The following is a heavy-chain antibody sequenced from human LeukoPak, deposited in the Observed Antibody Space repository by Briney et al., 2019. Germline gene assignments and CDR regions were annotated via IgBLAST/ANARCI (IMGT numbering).Heavy chain of an antibody. V-gene: IGHV4-34*01. J-gene: IGHJ6*02. D-gene: IGHD6-13*01. CDR1: GGSFSGYY. Sequence: PSETLSLTCAVYGGSFSGYYWSWIRQPPGKGLEWIGEINHSGSTNYNPSLKSRVTISVDTSKNQFSLKLSSVTAADTAVYYCAVTYSSSHYYYYGMDVWGQGTTVTVSS. CDR3: AVTYSSSHYYYYGMDV. CDR2: INHSGST.